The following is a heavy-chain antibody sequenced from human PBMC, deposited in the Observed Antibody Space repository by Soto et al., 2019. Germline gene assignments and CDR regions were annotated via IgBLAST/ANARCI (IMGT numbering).Heavy chain of an antibody. J-gene: IGHJ3*02. Sequence: GGFLRLSCGASGFTFSDYYMSWIRKDPGKGLEWVSYISSSGSTIYYADSVKGRFTISRDNAKNSLYLQMNSLRAEDTAVYYCARAATYYDFWSAPADAFDIWGQGTMVTVSS. CDR3: ARAATYYDFWSAPADAFDI. CDR2: ISSSGSTI. V-gene: IGHV3-11*01. D-gene: IGHD3-3*01. CDR1: GFTFSDYY.